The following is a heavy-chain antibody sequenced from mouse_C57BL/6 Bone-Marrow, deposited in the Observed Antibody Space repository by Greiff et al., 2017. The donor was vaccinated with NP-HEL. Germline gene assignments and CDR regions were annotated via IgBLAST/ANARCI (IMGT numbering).Heavy chain of an antibody. CDR1: GYAFSSYW. CDR2: IYPGDGAT. Sequence: VQLQQSGAELVKPGASVKISCKASGYAFSSYWMNWVKQRPGKGLEWIGQIYPGDGATNYNGKFKGKATLTADKSSSTAYMQLSSLTSEDSAVYFCARRSFYPNYFDYWGQGTTLTVSS. V-gene: IGHV1-80*01. J-gene: IGHJ2*01. D-gene: IGHD2-3*01. CDR3: ARRSFYPNYFDY.